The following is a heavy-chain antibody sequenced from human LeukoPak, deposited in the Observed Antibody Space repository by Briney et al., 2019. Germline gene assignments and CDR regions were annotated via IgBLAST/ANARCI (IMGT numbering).Heavy chain of an antibody. CDR3: AKDVRGYYYYMDV. J-gene: IGHJ6*03. CDR2: ISGSGGST. D-gene: IGHD3-10*01. CDR1: GFTFSSYA. Sequence: GGSLRLSCAASGFTFSSYALSWVRQAPGKGLEWVSAISGSGGSTYYADSVKGRFTISRDNSKNTLYLQMNSLRAEDTAVYYCAKDVRGYYYYMDVWGKGTTVTVSS. V-gene: IGHV3-23*01.